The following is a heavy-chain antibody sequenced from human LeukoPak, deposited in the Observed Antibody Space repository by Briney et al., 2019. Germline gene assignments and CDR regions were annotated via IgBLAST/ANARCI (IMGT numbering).Heavy chain of an antibody. CDR2: ISGSGGST. Sequence: GGSLRLSCAASGFTFTSYAMSWVRQAPGKGLEWVSAISGSGGSTYYTDSVQGRFTISRDNSKNTLYLQMNSLRAEDTALYYCAKSKEDCCGSFDPWGQGTLVTVSS. CDR3: AKSKEDCCGSFDP. J-gene: IGHJ5*02. V-gene: IGHV3-23*01. CDR1: GFTFTSYA. D-gene: IGHD2-15*01.